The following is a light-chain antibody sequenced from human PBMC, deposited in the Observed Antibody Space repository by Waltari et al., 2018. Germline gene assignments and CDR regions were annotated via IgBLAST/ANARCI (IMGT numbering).Light chain of an antibody. CDR2: EVS. Sequence: QSALTQPPSASGSPGQSVTIPCTGTTSDVGGHNFVSWYQQHPGKVPKLMIHEVSKRPSGVPDRFSGSKSGDTASLTVSGLQAEDEADYYCTSYAGSNILVFGGGTKLTVL. J-gene: IGLJ2*01. CDR1: TSDVGGHNF. CDR3: TSYAGSNILV. V-gene: IGLV2-8*01.